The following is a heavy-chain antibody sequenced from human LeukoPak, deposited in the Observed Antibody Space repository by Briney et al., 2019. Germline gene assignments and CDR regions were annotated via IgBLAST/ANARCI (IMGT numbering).Heavy chain of an antibody. CDR2: ISAYNGNT. J-gene: IGHJ5*02. CDR1: GHTFTSYG. D-gene: IGHD3-22*01. CDR3: ATLYYYYDSSGYYYANWFDP. Sequence: ASVKVSCKASGHTFTSYGISWVRQAPGQGLEWMGWISAYNGNTNYAQKLQGRVTMTTDTSTSTAYMELRSLRSDDTAVYYCATLYYYYDSSGYYYANWFDPWGQGTLVTVSS. V-gene: IGHV1-18*01.